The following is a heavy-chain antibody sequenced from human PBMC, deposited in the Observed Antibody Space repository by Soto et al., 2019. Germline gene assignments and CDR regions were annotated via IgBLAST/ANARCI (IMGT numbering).Heavy chain of an antibody. J-gene: IGHJ4*02. CDR2: ISGSGGTT. CDR1: GFTFSSNA. V-gene: IGHV3-23*01. CDR3: AKRAGYNSGPLEY. Sequence: EVQLLESGGGLVQPGGSLRLSCAASGFTFSSNAMSWVRQAPGKGLEWVSAISGSGGTTYYADSVKGRFSMSRDNSKNTLYLQMNSLRADDTAVFYCAKRAGYNSGPLEYWGQGVLVTVSS. D-gene: IGHD6-19*01.